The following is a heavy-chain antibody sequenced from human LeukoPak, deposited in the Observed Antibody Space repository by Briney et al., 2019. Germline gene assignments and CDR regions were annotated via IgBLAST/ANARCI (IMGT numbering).Heavy chain of an antibody. CDR1: GGSISSYF. V-gene: IGHV4-4*07. Sequence: SETLSLTCTVSGGSISSYFWSWIRQPAGKGLEWIGRIYASGSTNYNPSLKSRVTMSVDTSKNQFSLNLTSVTAADTAVYFCARDATVTRQLDNWGQGSLVTVSS. J-gene: IGHJ4*02. CDR2: IYASGST. D-gene: IGHD4-17*01. CDR3: ARDATVTRQLDN.